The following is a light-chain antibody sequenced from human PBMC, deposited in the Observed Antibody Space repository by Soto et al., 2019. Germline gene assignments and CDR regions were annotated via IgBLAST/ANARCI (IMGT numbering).Light chain of an antibody. J-gene: IGKJ1*01. CDR1: QSISSW. CDR3: QQYNSYWR. Sequence: GERVTITGRASQSISSWLAWYQQKPGKAPKLLIYDASSLESGVPSRFSGRGSGTEFTLTISSLQPDDFATYYCQQYNSYWRFGQGTKVDI. V-gene: IGKV1-5*01. CDR2: DAS.